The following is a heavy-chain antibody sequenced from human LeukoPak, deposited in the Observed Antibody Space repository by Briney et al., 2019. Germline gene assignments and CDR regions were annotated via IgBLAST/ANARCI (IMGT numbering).Heavy chain of an antibody. V-gene: IGHV1-69*13. CDR1: GYTFTGYY. CDR2: IIPIFGTA. Sequence: ASVKVSCKASGYTFTGYYMHWVRQAPGQGLEWMGGIIPIFGTANYAQKFQGRVTITADESTSTAYMELSSLRSEDTAVYYCANELTITGTTYYYYGMDVWGQGTTVTVSS. D-gene: IGHD1-7*01. J-gene: IGHJ6*02. CDR3: ANELTITGTTYYYYGMDV.